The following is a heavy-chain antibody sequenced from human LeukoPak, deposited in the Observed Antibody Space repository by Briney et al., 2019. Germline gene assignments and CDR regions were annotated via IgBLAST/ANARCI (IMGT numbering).Heavy chain of an antibody. V-gene: IGHV3-7*01. J-gene: IGHJ3*02. CDR1: GFTFSSYW. CDR3: ARDSSGWYGYAFDI. D-gene: IGHD6-19*01. CDR2: IKQDGSEK. Sequence: GGSLRLSCAASGFTFSSYWMSWVRQAPGKGLEWVANIKQDGSEKYYVDSVKGRFTISRDNAKNSLYLQMNSLRAEDTAVYYCARDSSGWYGYAFDIWGQGTMVTVSS.